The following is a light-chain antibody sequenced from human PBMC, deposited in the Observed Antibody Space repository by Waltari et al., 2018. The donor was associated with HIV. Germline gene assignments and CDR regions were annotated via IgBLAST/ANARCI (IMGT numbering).Light chain of an antibody. CDR2: GAS. CDR3: QQYNNWPLYT. CDR1: QSVSSN. Sequence: EIVMTQSPATLSVSPGERATLSCRASQSVSSNLAWYQQKPGQAPRLLIYGASTRATGIPARFSGSGSGTEFTLTISSLQSEDFVLYYCQQYNNWPLYTFGQGTKLETK. V-gene: IGKV3-15*01. J-gene: IGKJ2*01.